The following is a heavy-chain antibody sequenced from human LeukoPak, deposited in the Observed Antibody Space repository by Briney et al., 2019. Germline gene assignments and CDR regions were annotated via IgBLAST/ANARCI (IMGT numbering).Heavy chain of an antibody. CDR1: GYTFASYG. Sequence: ASVKVSCKASGYTFASYGISWVRQAPGHGLEWMGWIGAHTGNTNYAQKSQGRLTMTTDTSTNTAYMDLRSLRSDDTAVYYCARSPGVSRFIWYFDLWGRGTLVTVSS. J-gene: IGHJ2*01. D-gene: IGHD7-27*01. CDR3: ARSPGVSRFIWYFDL. V-gene: IGHV1-18*01. CDR2: IGAHTGNT.